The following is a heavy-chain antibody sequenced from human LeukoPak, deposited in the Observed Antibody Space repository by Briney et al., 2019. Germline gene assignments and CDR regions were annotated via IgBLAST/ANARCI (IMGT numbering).Heavy chain of an antibody. Sequence: ASVTVSCTASGYTFTGYFLHWVRQAPGQGLEWMGWINPNNGFTNYTQKFKGRLTMTRDTSISTAYMELNRLTSDDTAVFYCARAWGSLYYFDYWGQGTLVTVSS. V-gene: IGHV1-2*02. CDR2: INPNNGFT. CDR1: GYTFTGYF. D-gene: IGHD3-16*01. J-gene: IGHJ4*02. CDR3: ARAWGSLYYFDY.